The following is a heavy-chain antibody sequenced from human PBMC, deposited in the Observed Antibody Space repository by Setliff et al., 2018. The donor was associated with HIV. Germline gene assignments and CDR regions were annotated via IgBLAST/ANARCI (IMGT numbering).Heavy chain of an antibody. CDR3: ARFRKFQLVGALDY. CDR1: GYTFTNYD. V-gene: IGHV1-8*01. J-gene: IGHJ4*02. Sequence: ASAKVSCKASGYTFTNYDINWVRQATGQGLEWMGWMNPNSGNTGYAQKFQGRVTMTRNTSISTAYMELSSLRSEDTAVYYCARFRKFQLVGALDYWGQGTLVTVSS. D-gene: IGHD1-26*01. CDR2: MNPNSGNT.